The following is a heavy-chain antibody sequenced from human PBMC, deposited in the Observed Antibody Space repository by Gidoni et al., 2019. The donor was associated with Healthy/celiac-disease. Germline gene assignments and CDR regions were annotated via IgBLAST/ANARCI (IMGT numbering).Heavy chain of an antibody. Sequence: QVQLQESGPGLVKPSETLSLTCPVPGGSVSSGSYHWRWLRQPPGKGLEWIGYIYYGGSTNYHPSLKSRVTISVDTSKNQFSLKLSSVTAADTAVYYCARGGYDSSGYYNPIDYWGQGTLVTVSS. CDR1: GGSVSSGSYH. V-gene: IGHV4-61*01. CDR3: ARGGYDSSGYYNPIDY. CDR2: IYYGGST. D-gene: IGHD3-22*01. J-gene: IGHJ4*02.